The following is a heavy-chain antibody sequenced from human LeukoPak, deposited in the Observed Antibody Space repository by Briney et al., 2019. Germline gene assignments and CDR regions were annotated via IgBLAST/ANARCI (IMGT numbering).Heavy chain of an antibody. V-gene: IGHV3-20*04. CDR1: GFTFDDYA. Sequence: GGSLRLSCAASGFTFDDYAMSWVRQAPGKGLEWVSGINWNGGSTGYADSVKGRFTISRDNAKNSLYLQMNSLRAEDTALYYCAREGGVDCSGGSCYTPYFDYWGQGTLVTVSS. CDR3: AREGGVDCSGGSCYTPYFDY. D-gene: IGHD2-15*01. CDR2: INWNGGST. J-gene: IGHJ4*02.